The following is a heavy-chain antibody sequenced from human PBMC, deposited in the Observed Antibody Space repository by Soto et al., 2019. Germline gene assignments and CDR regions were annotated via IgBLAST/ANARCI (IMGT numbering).Heavy chain of an antibody. J-gene: IGHJ6*02. CDR2: IYYSGST. V-gene: IGHV4-59*01. D-gene: IGHD4-4*01. CDR3: ARVGSNYHYYGMDV. Sequence: SETLSLTCTVSGGSISSYYWSWIRQPPGKGLEWIGYIYYSGSTNYNPSLKSRVTISVDTSKNQFSLKLSSVTAADTAVYYCARVGSNYHYYGMDVWGQGTTVTVSS. CDR1: GGSISSYY.